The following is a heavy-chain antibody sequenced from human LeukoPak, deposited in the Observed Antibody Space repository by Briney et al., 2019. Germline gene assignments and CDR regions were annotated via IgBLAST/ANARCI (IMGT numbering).Heavy chain of an antibody. D-gene: IGHD4-17*01. CDR1: GGSISSYY. V-gene: IGHV4-59*01. Sequence: TSETLSLTCTVSGGSISSYYWSWIRQPPGKGLEWIGYIYYSGSTNYNPSLKSRVTISVDTSKNQFSLKLSSVTAADTAVYYCARTTVTNWFDPWGQGTLVTVSS. J-gene: IGHJ5*02. CDR3: ARTTVTNWFDP. CDR2: IYYSGST.